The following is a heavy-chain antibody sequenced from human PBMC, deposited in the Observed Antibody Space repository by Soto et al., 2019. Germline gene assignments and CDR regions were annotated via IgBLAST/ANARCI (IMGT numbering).Heavy chain of an antibody. CDR3: SRGGGVGVAGSADFDM. D-gene: IGHD3-3*01. CDR1: GYPVTAYY. J-gene: IGHJ3*02. Sequence: QLHLVQSGAVVKKPGASVTVSCSASGYPVTAYYMHWVRQAPGRGLEWMGGINPATGAAKYTQTFKGRVTITSDTTPTTVFLELGGPKSGDTAPVYWSRGGGVGVAGSADFDMVGQGTLVTVSS. V-gene: IGHV1-2*02. CDR2: INPATGAA.